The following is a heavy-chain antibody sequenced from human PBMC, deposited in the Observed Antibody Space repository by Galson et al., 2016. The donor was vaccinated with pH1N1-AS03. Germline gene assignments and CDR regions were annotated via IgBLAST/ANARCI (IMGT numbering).Heavy chain of an antibody. CDR3: AKGKDCWSGYPDDPFDI. D-gene: IGHD3-3*01. V-gene: IGHV3-7*03. J-gene: IGHJ3*02. CDR1: GFTFSGYW. Sequence: SLRLSCAASGFTFSGYWMTWVRQAPGKGLQWVANIKQDGSEKYYVDSVKGRFTISRDNAKKSLYLQINSLRAEDTAVYYCAKGKDCWSGYPDDPFDIWGQGTMVTVSS. CDR2: IKQDGSEK.